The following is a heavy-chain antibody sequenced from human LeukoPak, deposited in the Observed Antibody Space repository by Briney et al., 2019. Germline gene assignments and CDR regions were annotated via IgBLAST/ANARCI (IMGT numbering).Heavy chain of an antibody. D-gene: IGHD3-9*01. CDR2: ISSSSSYI. V-gene: IGHV3-21*01. Sequence: PGGSLRLSCAASGFTFSSYAMHWVRQAPGKGLEWVSSISSSSSYIYYADSVKGRFTISRDNAKNSLYLQMNSLRAEDTAVYYCARDPTTRNYDILTGDSYYFDYWGQGTLVTVSS. CDR1: GFTFSSYA. CDR3: ARDPTTRNYDILTGDSYYFDY. J-gene: IGHJ4*02.